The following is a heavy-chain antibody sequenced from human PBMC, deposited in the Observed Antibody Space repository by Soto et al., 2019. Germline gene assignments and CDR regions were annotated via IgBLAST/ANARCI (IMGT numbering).Heavy chain of an antibody. J-gene: IGHJ6*02. CDR1: GGSFSVYY. CDR3: ASGWGQGYDFWSGYPYGMDV. Sequence: SETLSLTCAVYGGSFSVYYWSWIRHPPGKGLEWIGEINHSGSTNYNPSLKSRVTISVDTSKNQFSLKLSSVTAADTAVYYCASGWGQGYDFWSGYPYGMDVWGQGTTVTVSS. D-gene: IGHD3-3*01. V-gene: IGHV4-34*01. CDR2: INHSGST.